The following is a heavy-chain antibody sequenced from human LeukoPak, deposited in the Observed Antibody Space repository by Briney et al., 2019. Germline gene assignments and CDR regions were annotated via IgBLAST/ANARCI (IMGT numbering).Heavy chain of an antibody. Sequence: ASVKVSCKASGYTFTSYDISWVRQAPGQGLEWMGWISAYNGNTNYAQKLQGRVTMTTDTSTSTAYMELRSLRSDDTAVYYCARCDYIWGNYRYRPILYFDYWGQGTLVTVSS. V-gene: IGHV1-18*01. CDR2: ISAYNGNT. CDR3: ARCDYIWGNYRYRPILYFDY. J-gene: IGHJ4*02. D-gene: IGHD3-16*02. CDR1: GYTFTSYD.